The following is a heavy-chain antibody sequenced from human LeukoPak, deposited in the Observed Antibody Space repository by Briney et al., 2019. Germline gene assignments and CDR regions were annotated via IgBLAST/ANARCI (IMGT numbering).Heavy chain of an antibody. CDR1: GFTFSDYN. V-gene: IGHV3-11*04. D-gene: IGHD6-19*01. Sequence: KPGGSLRLSCAASGFTFSDYNMRWIRQAPGKGLEWVSSISRSGSTKYYADSVKGRFTISRDNAKNSLFLQMNSLRAEDTAVYYCARGVGDQWLDNWFDPWGQGTLVTVSS. J-gene: IGHJ5*02. CDR3: ARGVGDQWLDNWFDP. CDR2: ISRSGSTK.